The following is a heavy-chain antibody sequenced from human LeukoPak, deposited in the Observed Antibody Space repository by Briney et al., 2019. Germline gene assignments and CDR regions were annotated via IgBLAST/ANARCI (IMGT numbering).Heavy chain of an antibody. CDR2: IYPGDSDT. CDR1: GYSFTSYW. J-gene: IGHJ6*02. V-gene: IGHV5-51*01. D-gene: IGHD4-17*01. CDR3: ARRSTVTYYGMDV. Sequence: GESLKISCKGSGYSFTSYWIGWVRQMPGKGLEWMGIIYPGDSDTRYGPSFQGQVTISADKSISTAYLQWSSLKASDTAMYYCARRSTVTYYGMDVWGQGTTVTVSS.